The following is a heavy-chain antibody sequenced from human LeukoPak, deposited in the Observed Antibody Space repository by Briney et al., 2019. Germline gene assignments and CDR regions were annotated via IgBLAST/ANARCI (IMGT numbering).Heavy chain of an antibody. V-gene: IGHV5-51*01. J-gene: IGHJ6*03. CDR1: GYSFTSYW. Sequence: GESLKISCKGSGYSFTSYWIGWVRQMPGKGLEWMGIIYPGDSDTRYSPSFQGQVTISADKSISTAYLQWSSLKASDTAMYYCARHFGAGARTIGSYYYYYMDVWGKGTTVTVSS. D-gene: IGHD3-16*01. CDR2: IYPGDSDT. CDR3: ARHFGAGARTIGSYYYYYMDV.